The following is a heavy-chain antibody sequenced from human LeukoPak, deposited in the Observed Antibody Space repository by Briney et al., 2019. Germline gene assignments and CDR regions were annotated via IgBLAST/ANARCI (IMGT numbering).Heavy chain of an antibody. CDR1: GFTFSSYT. J-gene: IGHJ4*02. CDR3: ARDPYDILTGASYYFDY. Sequence: GGSLRLSCAASGFTFSSYTMNWVRQAPGRGLEWVSSITGSSDYIYYADSVKGRFTISRDNAKNSLFLQVNSLRAEDTAVYYCARDPYDILTGASYYFDYWGQGTLVTVSS. CDR2: ITGSSDYI. V-gene: IGHV3-21*01. D-gene: IGHD3-9*01.